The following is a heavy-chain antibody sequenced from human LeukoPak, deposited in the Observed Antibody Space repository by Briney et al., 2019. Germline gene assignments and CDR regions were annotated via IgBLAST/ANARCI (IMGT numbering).Heavy chain of an antibody. Sequence: GGSLRLSCAASGFTFSSYAMSWVRQAPGKGLEWVSGINWNGGSTGYADSVKGRFTISRDNAKNSLYLQMNSLRAEDTAVYYCARGDIAPDYWGQGTLVTVSS. CDR3: ARGDIAPDY. V-gene: IGHV3-20*04. CDR2: INWNGGST. CDR1: GFTFSSYA. J-gene: IGHJ4*02. D-gene: IGHD2-21*01.